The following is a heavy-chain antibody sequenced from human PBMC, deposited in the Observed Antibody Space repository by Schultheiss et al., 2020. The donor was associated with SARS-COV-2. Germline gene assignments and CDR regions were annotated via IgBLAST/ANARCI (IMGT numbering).Heavy chain of an antibody. CDR2: ISYDGSNK. J-gene: IGHJ6*02. CDR3: ARDSVTTSYYGMDV. D-gene: IGHD4-17*01. V-gene: IGHV3-30-3*01. Sequence: GGSLRLSCAASGFTFSSYAMHWVRQAPGKGLEWVAVISYDGSNKYYADSVKGRFTISRDNSKNTLYLQMNSLRAEDTAVYYCARDSVTTSYYGMDVWGRGTTVTVSS. CDR1: GFTFSSYA.